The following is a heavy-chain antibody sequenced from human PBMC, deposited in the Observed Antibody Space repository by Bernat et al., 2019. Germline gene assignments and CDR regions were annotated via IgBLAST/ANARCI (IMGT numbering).Heavy chain of an antibody. CDR1: GFTFSGYW. J-gene: IGHJ4*02. Sequence: EVHLVESGGDLIQPGGSLRLSCAASGFTFSGYWMHWVRQAPGKGLVWVSRISGDGSRTTYADSVKGRFTISRDNSKNTLYLQMNSLRAEDTAVYYCAIAARPGYFDYWGQGTLVTVSS. CDR2: ISGDGSRT. V-gene: IGHV3-74*01. D-gene: IGHD6-6*01. CDR3: AIAARPGYFDY.